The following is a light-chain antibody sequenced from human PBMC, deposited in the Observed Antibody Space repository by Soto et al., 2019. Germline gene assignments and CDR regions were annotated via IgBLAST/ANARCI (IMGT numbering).Light chain of an antibody. J-gene: IGKJ1*01. V-gene: IGKV1-5*02. CDR3: VSAFMQWP. CDR2: DAS. CDR1: QIISSW. Sequence: TVSGKERVRITVMSRASQIISSWVAWYQQKPEKAPNVLIYDASSLESGVPSRFCCSGSGTELAITISLQPEDDLAAYCWVSAFMQWPFGQGTKLDIK.